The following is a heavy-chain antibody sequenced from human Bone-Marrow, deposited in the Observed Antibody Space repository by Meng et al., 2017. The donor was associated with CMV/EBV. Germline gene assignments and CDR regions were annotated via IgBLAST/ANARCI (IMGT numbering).Heavy chain of an antibody. CDR2: VSPYNGNT. D-gene: IGHD6-19*01. V-gene: IGHV1-18*01. CDR1: GYTFTSYG. Sequence: ASVKVSCKASGYTFTSYGISWVRQAPGQGLEWIGWVSPYNGNTNYEQKFQGRVTMTTDTPTSTAYMEVRNLRSDDTDMYYCARHQIAVADSPFDIWGQGTMVTVSS. J-gene: IGHJ3*02. CDR3: ARHQIAVADSPFDI.